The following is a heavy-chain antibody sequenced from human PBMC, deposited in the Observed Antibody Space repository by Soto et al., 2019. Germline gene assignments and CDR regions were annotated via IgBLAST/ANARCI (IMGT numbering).Heavy chain of an antibody. CDR2: IYPGDSDT. V-gene: IGHV5-51*01. Sequence: GESLKISCKGSGYSFTSYWIGWVRQMPGKGLEWMGIIYPGDSDTRYSPSFQGQVTISADKSISTAYLQWSSLKASDTAMYYCAGQVWELPDYYYGMDVWGQGTTVTVSS. CDR1: GYSFTSYW. D-gene: IGHD1-26*01. J-gene: IGHJ6*02. CDR3: AGQVWELPDYYYGMDV.